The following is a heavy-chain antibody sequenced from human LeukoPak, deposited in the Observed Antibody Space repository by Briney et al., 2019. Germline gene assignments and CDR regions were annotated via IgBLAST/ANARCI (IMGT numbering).Heavy chain of an antibody. D-gene: IGHD4-17*01. CDR1: GFTFSSYG. Sequence: GGSLRLSCAASGFTFSSYGMHWVRQAPGKGLECVAVISYDGSNKYYADSVKGRFTISRDNSKNTLYLQMNSLRAEDTAVYYCAKAGVDYGTNFDYWGQGTLVTVSS. V-gene: IGHV3-30*18. J-gene: IGHJ4*02. CDR2: ISYDGSNK. CDR3: AKAGVDYGTNFDY.